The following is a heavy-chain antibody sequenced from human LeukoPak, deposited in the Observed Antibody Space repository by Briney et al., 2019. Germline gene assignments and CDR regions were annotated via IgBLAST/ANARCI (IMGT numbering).Heavy chain of an antibody. CDR2: IKQDGSEK. V-gene: IGHV3-7*01. Sequence: PGGSQRLSCAASGFTFSSYWMSWVRQAPGKGLEWVANIKQDGSEKYYVDSVKGRFTISRDNAKNSLYLQMNSPRAEDTAVYYCARAIRAVAGDYWGQGTLVTVSS. D-gene: IGHD6-19*01. CDR1: GFTFSSYW. CDR3: ARAIRAVAGDY. J-gene: IGHJ4*02.